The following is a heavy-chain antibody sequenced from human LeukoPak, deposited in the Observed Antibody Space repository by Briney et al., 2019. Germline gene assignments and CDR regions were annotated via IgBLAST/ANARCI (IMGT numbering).Heavy chain of an antibody. V-gene: IGHV3-23*01. D-gene: IGHD5-18*01. CDR1: GFTFSSYT. J-gene: IGHJ3*02. CDR3: AKGHPFIIQLNPGYDAFDI. Sequence: PGGSLRLSCAASGFTFSSYTMSWVRQAPGKGLEWVSAISGSGGSTYYADSVKGRFTISRDNSKNTLYLQMNSLRAEDTAVYYCAKGHPFIIQLNPGYDAFDIWGQGTMVTVSS. CDR2: ISGSGGST.